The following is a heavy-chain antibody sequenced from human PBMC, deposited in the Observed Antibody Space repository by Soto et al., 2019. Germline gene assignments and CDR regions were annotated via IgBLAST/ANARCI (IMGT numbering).Heavy chain of an antibody. Sequence: ASVKVSCKASGYTFTGYYMHWVRQAPGQGLEWMGWINPNSGGTNYAQKFQGWVTMTRDTSISTAYMELSRLRSDDTAVYYCARASFGTRIDYRAQRTPVTVSS. CDR2: INPNSGGT. D-gene: IGHD3-10*01. CDR3: ARASFGTRIDY. CDR1: GYTFTGYY. J-gene: IGHJ4*02. V-gene: IGHV1-2*04.